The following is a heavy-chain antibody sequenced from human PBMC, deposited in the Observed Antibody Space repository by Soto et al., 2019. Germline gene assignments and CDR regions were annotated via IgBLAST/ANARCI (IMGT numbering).Heavy chain of an antibody. CDR1: GFTFSSYG. Sequence: GGSLRLSCAAYGFTFSSYGMHWVRQAPGKGLEWVAVISYDGSNKYYADSVKGRFTISRDNSKNTLYLQMNSLRAEDTAVYYCAKDQTIFGVGPFDYWGQGTLVTVSS. J-gene: IGHJ4*02. CDR2: ISYDGSNK. D-gene: IGHD3-3*01. V-gene: IGHV3-30*18. CDR3: AKDQTIFGVGPFDY.